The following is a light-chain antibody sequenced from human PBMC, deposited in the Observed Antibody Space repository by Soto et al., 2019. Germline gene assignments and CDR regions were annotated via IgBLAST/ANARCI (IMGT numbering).Light chain of an antibody. J-gene: IGKJ1*01. CDR3: QQYHIYSWT. V-gene: IGKV1-5*03. CDR2: KAS. Sequence: DIQMTQSPSTLSASVGDRVTITCRASENIGARLAWYQQKPGKAPKLLIYKASSLESGVPSRFSGGGSGTEFTLTISSLQPDDFATYYCQQYHIYSWTFGQGTKVEIK. CDR1: ENIGAR.